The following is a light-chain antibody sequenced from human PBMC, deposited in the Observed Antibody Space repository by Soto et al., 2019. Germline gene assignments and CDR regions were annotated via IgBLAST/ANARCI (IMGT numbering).Light chain of an antibody. CDR2: ATS. CDR1: QSVDSRF. Sequence: ESVLTQSPGTLSLSPGERATLSCRASQSVDSRFLAWYQQKPGQAPRLLISATSSRATGIPDRFSGSGSGTDFTLIISRVEPEDFAVYFCQQYISPARYTFGQGTKLEIK. CDR3: QQYISPARYT. J-gene: IGKJ2*01. V-gene: IGKV3-20*01.